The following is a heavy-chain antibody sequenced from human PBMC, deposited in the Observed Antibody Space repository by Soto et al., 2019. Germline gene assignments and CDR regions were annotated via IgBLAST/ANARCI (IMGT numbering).Heavy chain of an antibody. CDR3: ARTIAVAGTRYYYYGMDV. CDR2: ISAYNGNT. V-gene: IGHV1-18*01. CDR1: GYTFTSYG. D-gene: IGHD6-19*01. J-gene: IGHJ6*02. Sequence: ASVKVSCKASGYTFTSYGISWVRQAPGQGLEWMGWISAYNGNTNYAQKLQGRVTMTTDTSTSTAYMELRSLRSDDTAVYYCARTIAVAGTRYYYYGMDVWGQGTTVTVSS.